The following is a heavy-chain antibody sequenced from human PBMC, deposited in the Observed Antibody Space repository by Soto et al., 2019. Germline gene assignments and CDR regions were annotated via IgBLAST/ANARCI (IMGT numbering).Heavy chain of an antibody. Sequence: SETLSLTCTVSGGSTSSGDYYWSWIRQDPGKGLEWIGDIYYSGSTYYNPSLKSRLTISVDTSKNQFSLKLSSVTAADTAVYYCARKKGGPSTNRFDPWGQGTLVTVSS. J-gene: IGHJ5*02. CDR3: ARKKGGPSTNRFDP. V-gene: IGHV4-31*03. CDR1: GGSTSSGDYY. CDR2: IYYSGST. D-gene: IGHD3-16*01.